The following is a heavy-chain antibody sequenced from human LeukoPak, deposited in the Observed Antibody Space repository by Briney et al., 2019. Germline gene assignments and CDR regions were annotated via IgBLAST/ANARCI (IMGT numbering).Heavy chain of an antibody. V-gene: IGHV3-23*01. J-gene: IGHJ4*02. Sequence: GGSLRLSCAASGFTFSTYGMSWVRQAPGKGLEWVSAISTSGGTTYYADSVKGRFTFSRDNSKNTLYLQMNSLRAEDTAVYYCAKGAAGLYWGQGTLVTVSS. CDR3: AKGAAGLY. D-gene: IGHD6-13*01. CDR2: ISTSGGTT. CDR1: GFTFSTYG.